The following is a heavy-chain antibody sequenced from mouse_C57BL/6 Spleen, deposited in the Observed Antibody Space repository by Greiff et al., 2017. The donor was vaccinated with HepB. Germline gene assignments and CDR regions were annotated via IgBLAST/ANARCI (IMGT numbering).Heavy chain of an antibody. D-gene: IGHD1-1*01. Sequence: EVQVVESEGGLVQPGSSMKLSCTASGFTFSVYYMAWVRQVPEKGLEWVANINYDGSSTYYLDSLKSRFIISRDNAKNILYLQMSSLKSEDTATYYCARDRYYYGSSLFDYWGQGTTLTVSS. V-gene: IGHV5-16*01. J-gene: IGHJ2*01. CDR2: INYDGSST. CDR3: ARDRYYYGSSLFDY. CDR1: GFTFSVYY.